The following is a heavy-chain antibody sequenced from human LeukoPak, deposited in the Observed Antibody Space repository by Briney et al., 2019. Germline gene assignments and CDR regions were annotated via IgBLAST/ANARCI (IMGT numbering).Heavy chain of an antibody. CDR2: IGIDSGNT. J-gene: IGHJ4*02. D-gene: IGHD3-10*01. V-gene: IGHV3-48*01. Sequence: PGGSLRLSCAASGFTFSDYSMNWVRQAPGKGLEWISYIGIDSGNTNYADSVKGRFTISGDKAKNSLYLQMNSLRVEDTAVYYCATYTQNFGAPGTDYWGQGTLVTVSS. CDR1: GFTFSDYS. CDR3: ATYTQNFGAPGTDY.